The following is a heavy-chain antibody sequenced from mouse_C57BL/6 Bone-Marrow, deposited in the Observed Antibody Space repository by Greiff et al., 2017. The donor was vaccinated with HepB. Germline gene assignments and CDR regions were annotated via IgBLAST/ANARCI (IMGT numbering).Heavy chain of an antibody. V-gene: IGHV5-6*01. D-gene: IGHD1-1*01. Sequence: EVKLMESGGDLVKPGGSLKLSCAASGFTFSSYGMSWVRQTPDKRLEWVATISSGGSYTYYPDSVMGRFTISRDNAKNTLYLQMSSLKSEDTAMYYCARPGGGIYYYGSIFDYWGQGTTLTVSS. CDR2: ISSGGSYT. CDR1: GFTFSSYG. J-gene: IGHJ2*01. CDR3: ARPGGGIYYYGSIFDY.